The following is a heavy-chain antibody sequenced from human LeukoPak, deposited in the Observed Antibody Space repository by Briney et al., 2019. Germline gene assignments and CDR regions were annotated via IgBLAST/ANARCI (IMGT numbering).Heavy chain of an antibody. CDR1: GFTFSSYE. CDR2: ISTSGSTI. CDR3: ARDYLRAAAGTMK. V-gene: IGHV3-48*03. Sequence: GGSPRLSCAASGFTFSSYEMNWVRQAPGKGLEWVSYISTSGSTIYYADSVKGRFTISRDNAKNSLYLQMNSLRAEDTAVYYCARDYLRAAAGTMKWGQGTLVTVSS. J-gene: IGHJ4*02. D-gene: IGHD6-13*01.